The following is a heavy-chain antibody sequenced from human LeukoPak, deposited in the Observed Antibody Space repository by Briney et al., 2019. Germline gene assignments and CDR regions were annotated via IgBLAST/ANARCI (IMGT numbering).Heavy chain of an antibody. D-gene: IGHD2-15*01. CDR2: INRDGRST. J-gene: IGHJ6*03. CDR1: GVIFHNQW. CDR3: VRDVKGVGQDYYYMDV. V-gene: IGHV3-74*01. Sequence: GGSLRLSCAASGVIFHNQWMHWVSQAPGKGRVGVSRINRDGRSTTYADSVKGRLTVSRDKAKNTHYLQMNSLRDEDTAVYYCVRDVKGVGQDYYYMDVWGKGTTVTVSS.